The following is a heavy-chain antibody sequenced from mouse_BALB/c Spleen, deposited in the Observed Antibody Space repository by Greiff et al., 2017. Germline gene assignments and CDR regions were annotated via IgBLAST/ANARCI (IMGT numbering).Heavy chain of an antibody. J-gene: IGHJ2*01. CDR3: ARYYYGNLSFDY. CDR1: GDSITSGY. CDR2: ISYSGST. D-gene: IGHD2-1*01. V-gene: IGHV3-8*02. Sequence: EVKVVESGPSLVKPSQTLSLTCSVTGDSITSGYWNWIRKFPGNKLEYMGYISYSGSTYYNPSLKSRISITRDTSKNQYYLQLNSVTTEDTATYYCARYYYGNLSFDYWGQGTTLTVSS.